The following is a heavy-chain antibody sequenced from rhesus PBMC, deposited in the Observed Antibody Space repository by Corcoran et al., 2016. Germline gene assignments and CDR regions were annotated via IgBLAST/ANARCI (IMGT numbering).Heavy chain of an antibody. Sequence: QLQLQESGPGLVKPSETLSVTCAVSGGSISSSYWSWIRQAPGKGLEWIGYIYGSGSSTHYNPSLKSRVTLSVDTSKNQLSLKLSSVTAADTAVYYCARTKTGYSGSFHFDYWGQGVLVTVSS. J-gene: IGHJ4*01. V-gene: IGHV4-169*01. CDR1: GGSISSSY. D-gene: IGHD6-25*01. CDR3: ARTKTGYSGSFHFDY. CDR2: IYGSGSST.